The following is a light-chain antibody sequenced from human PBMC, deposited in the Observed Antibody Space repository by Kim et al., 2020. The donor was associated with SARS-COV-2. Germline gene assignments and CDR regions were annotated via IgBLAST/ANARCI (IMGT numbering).Light chain of an antibody. CDR2: AAS. CDR3: QQSYSTPFT. CDR1: QSISSY. V-gene: IGKV1-39*01. J-gene: IGKJ3*01. Sequence: DIQMTQSPSSLSASVGDRVTITCRASQSISSYLNWYQQKPGKAPKLLIYAASSLQSGVPSRFSGSGSGTDFTLTISSLQPEDFATYYFQQSYSTPFTFGPWTKVDIK.